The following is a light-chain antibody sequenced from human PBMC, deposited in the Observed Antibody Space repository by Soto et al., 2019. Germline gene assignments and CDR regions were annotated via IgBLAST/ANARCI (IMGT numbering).Light chain of an antibody. J-gene: IGKJ1*01. V-gene: IGKV1-39*01. CDR2: ATS. Sequence: DLKMTQSPSSLSASVGDRVTITCRASQNIRSYLNWYQQKPGKAPQLLIYATSSLQTGVPSRFSASGSGTDFSLVISDLQPEDSATYYCQQGYSSRWTSGRGTKVEI. CDR1: QNIRSY. CDR3: QQGYSSRWT.